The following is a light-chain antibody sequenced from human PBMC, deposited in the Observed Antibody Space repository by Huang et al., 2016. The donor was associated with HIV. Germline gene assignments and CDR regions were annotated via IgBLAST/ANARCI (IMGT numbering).Light chain of an antibody. Sequence: EIVLTQSPGTLSLSPGERSTLSCRASQSVTSNYLAWYLQKPGQAPTLPSYGASSRATDIPDRFSGSGSGTDFTLTISRLEPEDFAVYYCHQYGSPPFTFGPGTKVDIK. J-gene: IGKJ3*01. CDR3: HQYGSPPFT. V-gene: IGKV3-20*01. CDR2: GAS. CDR1: QSVTSNY.